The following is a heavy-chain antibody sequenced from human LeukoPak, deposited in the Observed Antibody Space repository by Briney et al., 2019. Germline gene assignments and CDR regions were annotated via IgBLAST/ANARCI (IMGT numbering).Heavy chain of an antibody. CDR3: TTDQVVVTAMAETADY. CDR1: GGTFSSYA. Sequence: ASVKVSCKASGGTFSSYAISWVRQAPGQGLEWMGGIIPIFGTANYAQKFQGRVTITADESTSTAYMELSSLRSEDTAVYYCTTDQVVVTAMAETADYWGQGTLVTVSS. J-gene: IGHJ4*02. CDR2: IIPIFGTA. V-gene: IGHV1-69*13. D-gene: IGHD2-21*02.